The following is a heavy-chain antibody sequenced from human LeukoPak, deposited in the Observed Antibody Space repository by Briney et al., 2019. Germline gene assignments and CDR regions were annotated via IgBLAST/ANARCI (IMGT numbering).Heavy chain of an antibody. CDR2: IYYSGST. CDR1: GGSISSGDYY. CDR3: ASKQTYYDFWSGYFAYPKEPSFDY. J-gene: IGHJ4*02. Sequence: SETLSLTCTVSGGSISSGDYYWRWIRQPPGKGLEWIGYIYYSGSTYYNPSLKSRVTISVDTSKNQFSLKLSSVTAADTAVYYCASKQTYYDFWSGYFAYPKEPSFDYWGQGTLVTVSS. V-gene: IGHV4-30-4*01. D-gene: IGHD3-3*01.